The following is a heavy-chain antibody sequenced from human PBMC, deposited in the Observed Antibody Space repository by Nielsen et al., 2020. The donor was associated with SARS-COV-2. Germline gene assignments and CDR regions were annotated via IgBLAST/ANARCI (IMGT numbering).Heavy chain of an antibody. Sequence: SETLSLTCAVSGDAVSSGDYYWSWIRQPPGKGLEWIGFIYHSGSAYYNPSLKSRVTMSIGPSKNQFSLKLTSVTAADTAIYYCARDRRYYYYYYGLDVWGHGTTVTVSS. CDR2: IYHSGSA. CDR1: GDAVSSGDYY. J-gene: IGHJ6*02. V-gene: IGHV4-30-4*01. CDR3: ARDRRYYYYYYGLDV.